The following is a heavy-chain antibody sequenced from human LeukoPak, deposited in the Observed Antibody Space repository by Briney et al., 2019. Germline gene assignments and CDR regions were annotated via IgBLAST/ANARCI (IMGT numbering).Heavy chain of an antibody. D-gene: IGHD6-13*01. V-gene: IGHV3-23*01. CDR3: AKSWYAVYYFDY. CDR1: GFTFSSYA. Sequence: PGGSLRLSCAASGFTFSSYAMSWVRQTPGKGLEWVSAISGSGGSTYYADSVKGRFTISRDNSKNTLYLQMNSLRAEDTAVYYCAKSWYAVYYFDYWGQGTLVTVSS. CDR2: ISGSGGST. J-gene: IGHJ4*02.